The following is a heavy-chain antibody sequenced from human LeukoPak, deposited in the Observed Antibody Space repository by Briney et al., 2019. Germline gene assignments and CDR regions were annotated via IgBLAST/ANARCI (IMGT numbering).Heavy chain of an antibody. CDR3: ARDEYYYGSGSYFDY. Sequence: SETLSLTCTVSGGSINSYCWSWIRQPPGKGLEWIGSIYYSGSTYYNPSLKSRVTMSVDTSKNQFSLKLSSVTAADTAVYYCARDEYYYGSGSYFDYWGQGTLVTVSS. CDR1: GGSINSYC. J-gene: IGHJ4*02. CDR2: IYYSGST. V-gene: IGHV4-59*12. D-gene: IGHD3-10*01.